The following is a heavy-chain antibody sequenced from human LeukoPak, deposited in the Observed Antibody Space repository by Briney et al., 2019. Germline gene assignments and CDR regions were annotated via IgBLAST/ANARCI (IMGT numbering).Heavy chain of an antibody. D-gene: IGHD4/OR15-4a*01. CDR1: GFTFSSYW. Sequence: GGSLRLSCAASGFTFSSYWMHWVRQAPGKGLVWVSRIDYDGSSTMYADSVKGRFTISRDNAKNTVYLQMNSLRAEDTAVYYCATSRAFDYWGQGTLVTVSS. CDR3: ATSRAFDY. V-gene: IGHV3-74*03. J-gene: IGHJ4*02. CDR2: IDYDGSST.